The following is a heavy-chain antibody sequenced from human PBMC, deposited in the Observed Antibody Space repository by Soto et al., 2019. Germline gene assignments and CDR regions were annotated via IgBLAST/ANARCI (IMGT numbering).Heavy chain of an antibody. D-gene: IGHD5-18*01. CDR1: GGSISSGGYY. CDR2: IYYSGST. J-gene: IGHJ6*02. V-gene: IGHV4-31*03. Sequence: SETLSLTCTVSGGSISSGGYYWSWIRQHPGKGLEGIGYIYYSGSTYYNPSLKSRVTISVDTSKNQFSLKLSSVTAADTAVYYCARGGYSYGYYYGMDVWGQGTTVTVSS. CDR3: ARGGYSYGYYYGMDV.